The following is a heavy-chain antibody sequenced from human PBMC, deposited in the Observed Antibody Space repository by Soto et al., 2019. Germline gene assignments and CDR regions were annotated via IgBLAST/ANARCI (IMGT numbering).Heavy chain of an antibody. CDR1: GYTFTSYG. Sequence: GESLKISCKASGYTFTSYGISWVRQAPGQGLEWMGWISAYNGNTNYAQKLQGRVTMTTDTSTSTAYMELRSLRSDDTAVYYCARDRVYITMVRGANFDYWGQGTLVTVSS. J-gene: IGHJ4*02. V-gene: IGHV1-18*01. D-gene: IGHD3-10*01. CDR2: ISAYNGNT. CDR3: ARDRVYITMVRGANFDY.